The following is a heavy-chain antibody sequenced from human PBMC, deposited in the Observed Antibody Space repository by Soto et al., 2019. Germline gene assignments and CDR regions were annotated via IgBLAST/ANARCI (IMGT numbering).Heavy chain of an antibody. CDR2: IWYDGSNQ. CDR3: ARDLGAFNYGSAYFDY. CDR1: GFSSSTYG. Sequence: GGSLRLSCAPSGFSSSTYGMHWVRQAPGKGLEWVAVIWYDGSNQYYADSVKGRFTISRDSSKNMLYLQMNSLRAEDTAVYYCARDLGAFNYGSAYFDYWGQGTPVTVSS. D-gene: IGHD3-10*01. J-gene: IGHJ4*02. V-gene: IGHV3-33*01.